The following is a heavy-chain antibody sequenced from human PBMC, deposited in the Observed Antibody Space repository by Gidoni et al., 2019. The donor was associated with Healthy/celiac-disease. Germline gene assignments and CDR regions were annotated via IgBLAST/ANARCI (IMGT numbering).Heavy chain of an antibody. CDR2: ISSSSSYI. V-gene: IGHV3-21*01. CDR1: GFTFSSYS. J-gene: IGHJ4*02. Sequence: EVQLVESGGGLVKHGGSLRLSCADSGFTFSSYSMNWVRQAPGKGLEWVSSISSSSSYIYYADSVKGRFTISRDNAKNSLYLQMNSLRAEDTAVYYCARDLLSGDYWGQGTLVTVSS. D-gene: IGHD3-10*01. CDR3: ARDLLSGDY.